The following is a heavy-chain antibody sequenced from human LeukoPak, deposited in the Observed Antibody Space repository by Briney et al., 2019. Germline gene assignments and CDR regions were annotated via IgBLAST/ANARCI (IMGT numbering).Heavy chain of an antibody. D-gene: IGHD5-12*01. CDR2: IKQDGSEK. V-gene: IGHV3-7*01. J-gene: IGHJ4*02. CDR3: ARDSKGYSGYDLGGGFDY. CDR1: GFTFSSYW. Sequence: GGSLRLSCAASGFTFSSYWMSWVRQAQGKGLEWVANIKQDGSEKYYVDSVKGRFTISRDNARNSLYLQMNSLRAGDTGVYYCARDSKGYSGYDLGGGFDYWGQGTLVTVSS.